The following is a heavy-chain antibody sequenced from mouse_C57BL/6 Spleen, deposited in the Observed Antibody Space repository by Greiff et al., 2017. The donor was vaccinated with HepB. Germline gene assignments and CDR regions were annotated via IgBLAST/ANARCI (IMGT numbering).Heavy chain of an antibody. CDR1: GFTFSDYG. V-gene: IGHV5-17*01. Sequence: EVMLVESGGGLVKPGGSLKLSCAASGFTFSDYGMHWVRQAPEKGLEWVAYISSGSSTIYYADTLKGRFTISRDNAKNTLFLQMTSLRSEDTAMYYCARNYYGSSYDWYFDVWGTGTTVTVSS. D-gene: IGHD1-1*01. CDR2: ISSGSSTI. J-gene: IGHJ1*03. CDR3: ARNYYGSSYDWYFDV.